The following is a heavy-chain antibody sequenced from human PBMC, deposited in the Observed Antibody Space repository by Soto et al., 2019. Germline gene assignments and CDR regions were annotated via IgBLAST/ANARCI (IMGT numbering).Heavy chain of an antibody. V-gene: IGHV3-30-3*01. Sequence: GGPLRLSCAASGFTFSSYAMHWVRQAPGKGLEWVAVISYDGSNKYYADSVKGRFTISRDNSKNTLYLQMNSLRAEDTAVYYCAGDMAPPSHTDCSGGSFSQAYYYYGMDVWGQGTTVTVSS. CDR3: AGDMAPPSHTDCSGGSFSQAYYYYGMDV. CDR2: ISYDGSNK. CDR1: GFTFSSYA. J-gene: IGHJ6*02. D-gene: IGHD2-15*01.